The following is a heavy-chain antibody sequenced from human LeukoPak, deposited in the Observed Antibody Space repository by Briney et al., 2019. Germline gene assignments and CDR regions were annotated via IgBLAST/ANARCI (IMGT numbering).Heavy chain of an antibody. CDR1: GGSISSYY. D-gene: IGHD2-21*01. CDR2: IYYSGST. Sequence: PSETLSLTCTVSGGSISSYYWSWIRQPPGKGLEWIGYIYYSGSTNYNPSLKSRVTISVDTSKNQFSLKLSSVTAADTAVYYCARGPYSPAWNYYYYMDVWGKGTTVTVSS. V-gene: IGHV4-59*01. J-gene: IGHJ6*03. CDR3: ARGPYSPAWNYYYYMDV.